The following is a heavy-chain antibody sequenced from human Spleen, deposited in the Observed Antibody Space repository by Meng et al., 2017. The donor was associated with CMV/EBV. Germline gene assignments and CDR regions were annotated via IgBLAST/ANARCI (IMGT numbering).Heavy chain of an antibody. V-gene: IGHV4-30-4*08. CDR2: IYYSGST. CDR3: ARDMIVSGAFDY. CDR1: GGSISSGDYY. D-gene: IGHD3-22*01. J-gene: IGHJ4*02. Sequence: GQLQESGPGLVKPSETLSLTCTVSGGSISSGDYYWSWIRQPPGKGLEWIGYIYYSGSTYYNPSLKSRVTISVDTSKNQFSLRLSSVTAADTAVYYCARDMIVSGAFDYWGQGTLVTVSS.